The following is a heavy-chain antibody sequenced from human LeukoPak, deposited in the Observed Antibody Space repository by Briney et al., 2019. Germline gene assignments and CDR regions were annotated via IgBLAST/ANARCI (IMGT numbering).Heavy chain of an antibody. CDR3: ATIDRQGDY. V-gene: IGHV3-9*01. CDR1: GFTFNNYA. CDR2: ISWNSGSI. Sequence: GGSLRLSCAASGFTFNNYAMHWVRQAPGKGLEWVSGISWNSGSIGYADSVKGRFTISRDNAKNSLYLQMNSLRVEDTALYYCATIDRQGDYWGQGTLVTVSP. J-gene: IGHJ4*02.